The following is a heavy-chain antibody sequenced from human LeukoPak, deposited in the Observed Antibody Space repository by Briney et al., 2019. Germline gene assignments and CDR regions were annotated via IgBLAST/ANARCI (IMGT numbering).Heavy chain of an antibody. J-gene: IGHJ4*02. V-gene: IGHV1-2*02. Sequence: ASVKVSCKASGYTFTGYYMHWVRQAPGQGLEWMGWINPNGGGTNYAQKFQGRVTMTRDTSISTAYMELSRLRSDDTAVYYCASDVGLGGYDLGANFDYWGQGTLVTVSS. CDR3: ASDVGLGGYDLGANFDY. CDR1: GYTFTGYY. CDR2: INPNGGGT. D-gene: IGHD5-12*01.